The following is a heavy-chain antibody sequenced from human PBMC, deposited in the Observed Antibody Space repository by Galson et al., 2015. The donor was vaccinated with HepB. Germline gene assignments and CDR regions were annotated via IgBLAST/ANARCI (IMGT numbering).Heavy chain of an antibody. V-gene: IGHV1-69-2*01. CDR1: GYTFTDYY. Sequence: VKVSCKVSGYTFTDYYMHWVQQAPGKGLEWMGLVDPEDGETIYAEKFQGRVTITADTSTDTAYMELSSLRSEDTAVYYCATDLGLHSHLGGMDVWGQGTTVTVSS. CDR2: VDPEDGET. CDR3: ATDLGLHSHLGGMDV. D-gene: IGHD3-16*01. J-gene: IGHJ6*02.